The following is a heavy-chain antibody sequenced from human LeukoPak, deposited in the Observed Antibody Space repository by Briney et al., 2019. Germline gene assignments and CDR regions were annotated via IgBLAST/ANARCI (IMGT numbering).Heavy chain of an antibody. CDR2: IYTSGST. CDR3: ARDHTGYASGFFEY. V-gene: IGHV4-61*02. Sequence: SQTLSLTCTVSGGSISSGSYYWSWIRQPAGKGLEWIGRIYTSGSTNYNPSLKSRVTISVDTPKNQFSLKLSSVTAADTAVYYCARDHTGYASGFFEYWGQGTLVTVSS. D-gene: IGHD3-22*01. J-gene: IGHJ4*02. CDR1: GGSISSGSYY.